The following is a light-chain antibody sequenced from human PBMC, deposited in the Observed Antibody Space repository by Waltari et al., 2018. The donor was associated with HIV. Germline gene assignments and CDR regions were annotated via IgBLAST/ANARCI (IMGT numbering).Light chain of an antibody. Sequence: DIQLTQSPPFLSASPGDRVSIACRANQTISTYLAWYQQKPGKAPKLLLYGASILQTGVPSRFTGRGSWTEFHLTITSLQPEDFATYYCQQVNSYPLTFGRGTKVEVK. J-gene: IGKJ4*01. V-gene: IGKV1-9*01. CDR3: QQVNSYPLT. CDR1: QTISTY. CDR2: GAS.